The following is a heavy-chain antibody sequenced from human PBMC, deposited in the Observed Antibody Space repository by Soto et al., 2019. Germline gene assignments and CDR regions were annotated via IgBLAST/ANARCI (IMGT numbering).Heavy chain of an antibody. Sequence: EVQLVESGGGLVQPGGSLRLSCAASGFTLGGYWMNWVRQAPGKGLXWVSRISSAGSXTTYADSVKGRFIFSRDNAKXXXXXXXXXXXXXXXXXXXXXXXXXXXXXXXXSYYYNYMDVWGKGTTVTVSS. V-gene: IGHV3-74*01. J-gene: IGHJ6*03. CDR1: GFTLGGYW. CDR3: XXXXXXXXXXXXSYYYNYMDV. CDR2: ISSAGSXT.